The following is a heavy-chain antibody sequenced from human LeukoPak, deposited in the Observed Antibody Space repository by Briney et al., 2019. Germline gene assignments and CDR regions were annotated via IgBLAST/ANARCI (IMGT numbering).Heavy chain of an antibody. CDR1: GGSFSGYY. D-gene: IGHD2-21*01. Sequence: SETLSLTCAVYGGSFSGYYWSWIRQPPGKGLEWIGEINHSGSTNYNPCLKSRVTISVDTSNNQFSLLLSSVTAADTAVYYCGRSPCIVVNDAFDIWGQGTMVTVSS. CDR3: GRSPCIVVNDAFDI. V-gene: IGHV4-34*01. J-gene: IGHJ3*02. CDR2: INHSGST.